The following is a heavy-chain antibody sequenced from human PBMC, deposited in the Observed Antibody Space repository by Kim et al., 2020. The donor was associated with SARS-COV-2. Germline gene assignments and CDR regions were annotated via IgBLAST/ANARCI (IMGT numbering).Heavy chain of an antibody. D-gene: IGHD3-10*01. CDR3: ARGQGNYYGSGSFGGY. J-gene: IGHJ4*02. Sequence: LKSRVTISVDTSKNQFSLKLSSVTAADTAVYYCARGQGNYYGSGSFGGYWGQGTLVTVSS. V-gene: IGHV4-34*01.